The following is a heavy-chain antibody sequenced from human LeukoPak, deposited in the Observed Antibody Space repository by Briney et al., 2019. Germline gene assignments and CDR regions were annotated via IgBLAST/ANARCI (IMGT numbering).Heavy chain of an antibody. J-gene: IGHJ4*02. Sequence: GASVKVSCKASGYTFTGYYMHWVRQAPGQGLEWMGWINPNSGGTNYAQKFQGRVTMTRDTSISTAYMELSRLRSDDTAVYYCAGVRIYYYDSSGYYLIPYDYWGQGTLVTVSS. CDR3: AGVRIYYYDSSGYYLIPYDY. V-gene: IGHV1-2*02. CDR2: INPNSGGT. D-gene: IGHD3-22*01. CDR1: GYTFTGYY.